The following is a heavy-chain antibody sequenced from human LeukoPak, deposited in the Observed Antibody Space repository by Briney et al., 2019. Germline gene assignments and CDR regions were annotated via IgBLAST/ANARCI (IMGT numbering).Heavy chain of an antibody. CDR3: ARDFTIGSAYFDY. CDR2: IFSGGGT. Sequence: GGSLRLSCAASGFTVSSSYMNWVRQAPGKGLEWVSLIFSGGGTYYADSVKGRFTISRDNSKNTLYLQMNSLRAEDTAVYYCARDFTIGSAYFDYWGQGTLVTVSA. D-gene: IGHD3-10*01. V-gene: IGHV3-66*01. J-gene: IGHJ4*02. CDR1: GFTVSSSY.